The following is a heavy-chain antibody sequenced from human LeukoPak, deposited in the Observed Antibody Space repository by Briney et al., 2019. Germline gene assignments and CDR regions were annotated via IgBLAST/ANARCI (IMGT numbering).Heavy chain of an antibody. J-gene: IGHJ4*02. V-gene: IGHV1-2*02. CDR2: INPNSGGT. CDR3: ARDLGSGWIIVDY. Sequence: ASVKVSCKASGYTFTGYYIHWVRQAPGQGLEWMGWINPNSGGTNSAQKFQGRVTLTRHTSISTAYLELSSLRSDDTAVYYCARDLGSGWIIVDYWGQGTLVTVSS. D-gene: IGHD6-19*01. CDR1: GYTFTGYY.